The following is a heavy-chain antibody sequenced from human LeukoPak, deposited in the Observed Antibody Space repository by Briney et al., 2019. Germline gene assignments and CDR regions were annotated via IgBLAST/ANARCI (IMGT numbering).Heavy chain of an antibody. V-gene: IGHV3-11*01. D-gene: IGHD3-22*01. CDR3: ASPPTYYYDSSGLANAFDI. Sequence: GGSLRLSCAASGFTFSDYYMSWIRQAPGKGLEWVSYISSSGSTIYYADSVKGRFTISRDNAKNSLYLQMNSLRAEDTAVYYCASPPTYYYDSSGLANAFDIWGQGTMVTVSS. CDR2: ISSSGSTI. J-gene: IGHJ3*02. CDR1: GFTFSDYY.